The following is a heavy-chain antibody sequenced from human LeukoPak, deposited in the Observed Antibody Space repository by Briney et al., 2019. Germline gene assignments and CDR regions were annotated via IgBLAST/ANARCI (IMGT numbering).Heavy chain of an antibody. CDR3: AGPSGSASDTEYFQN. V-gene: IGHV4-4*02. Sequence: SETLSLTCAVSGGSISSSNWWSWVRQPPGKGLEWIGEIYHSGSTNYNPSLKSRVTISVDKSKNQFSLKLSSVTAADTAVYYCAGPSGSASDTEYFQNWGQGTLVTVSS. CDR1: GGSISSSNW. CDR2: IYHSGST. J-gene: IGHJ1*01. D-gene: IGHD6-13*01.